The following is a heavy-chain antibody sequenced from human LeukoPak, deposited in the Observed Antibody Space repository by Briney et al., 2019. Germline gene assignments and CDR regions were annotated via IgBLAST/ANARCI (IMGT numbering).Heavy chain of an antibody. Sequence: KAGGSLRLSCAASGFTFSSYSMNWVRQAPGKGLEWVSSISSSSYIYYADSVKGRFTISRDNAKNSLYLQMNSLRAEDTALYYCAKENHENAFDIWGQGTMVTVSS. J-gene: IGHJ3*02. D-gene: IGHD1-14*01. V-gene: IGHV3-21*04. CDR1: GFTFSSYS. CDR3: AKENHENAFDI. CDR2: ISSSSYI.